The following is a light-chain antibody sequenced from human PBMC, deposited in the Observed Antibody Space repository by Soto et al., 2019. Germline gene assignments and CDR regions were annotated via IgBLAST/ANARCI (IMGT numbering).Light chain of an antibody. CDR1: SGHSSYA. V-gene: IGLV4-69*02. CDR3: QTWGTGTHLV. CDR2: VNSDGSH. J-gene: IGLJ2*01. Sequence: QLVLTQSPSASASLGASVRLTCTLSSGHSSYAIAWHQQQPEKGPRYLMKVNSDGSHSKGDGIPDRFSGSSSGAERHLTISSLQSEDEADYYCQTWGTGTHLVFGGGTKVTVL.